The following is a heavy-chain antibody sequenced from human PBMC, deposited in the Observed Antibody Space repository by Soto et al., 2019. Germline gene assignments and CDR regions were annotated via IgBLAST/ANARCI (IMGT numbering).Heavy chain of an antibody. D-gene: IGHD2-8*01. CDR1: GGTFSSYA. J-gene: IGHJ5*02. CDR3: ARVPGKLVRGYMLWFDP. CDR2: IIPIFGTA. Sequence: QVQLVQSGAEVKKPGSSVKVSCKASGGTFSSYAISWVRQAPGQGLEWMGGIIPIFGTANYAQKFQGRVTITADKSTSTAYMELSSLRSEDTAVYYCARVPGKLVRGYMLWFDPWGQGTLVTVSS. V-gene: IGHV1-69*06.